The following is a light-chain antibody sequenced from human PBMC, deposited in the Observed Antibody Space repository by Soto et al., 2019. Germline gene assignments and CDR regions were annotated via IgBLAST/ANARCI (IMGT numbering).Light chain of an antibody. CDR3: QQYGRSPRT. CDR1: QSVSSY. CDR2: GAS. Sequence: EIVLTQSPATLSLSRGERATLSCRASQSVSSYLAWYQQKPGQATRLLIYGASSRATGIPDRFSGSGSGPDFTLTISRLEPEDFAVCYCQQYGRSPRTFGQGTKVE. J-gene: IGKJ1*01. V-gene: IGKV3-20*01.